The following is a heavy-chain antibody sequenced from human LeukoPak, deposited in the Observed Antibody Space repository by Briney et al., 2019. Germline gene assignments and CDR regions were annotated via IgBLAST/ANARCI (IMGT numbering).Heavy chain of an antibody. CDR3: ARVVGATRKGYYFDY. J-gene: IGHJ4*02. V-gene: IGHV3-30*02. D-gene: IGHD1-26*01. Sequence: LPGGSLRLSCAASGFTFSSYGMHWVRQAPGKGLEWVAFIRYDGSNKYYADSVKGRFTISRDNAKNTLYLQMNSLRAEDTAVYYCARVVGATRKGYYFDYWGQGTLVTVSS. CDR1: GFTFSSYG. CDR2: IRYDGSNK.